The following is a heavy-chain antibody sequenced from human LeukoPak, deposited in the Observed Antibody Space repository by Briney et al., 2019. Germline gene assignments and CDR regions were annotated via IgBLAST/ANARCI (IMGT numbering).Heavy chain of an antibody. CDR2: IGSKANNYAT. CDR3: TRQWSTAGAGPMDFDY. J-gene: IGHJ4*02. D-gene: IGHD6-13*01. CDR1: GFTFSGSA. V-gene: IGHV3-73*01. Sequence: GGSLRLSCAASGFTFSGSAMHWVRQAPGKGLEWVGHIGSKANNYATAYAASVKGRFTISRDDSKNTAYLQMNSLETEDTALYHCTRQWSTAGAGPMDFDYWGQGTLVTVSS.